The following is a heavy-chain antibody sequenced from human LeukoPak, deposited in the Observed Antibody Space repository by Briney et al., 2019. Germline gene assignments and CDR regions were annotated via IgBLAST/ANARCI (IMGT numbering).Heavy chain of an antibody. D-gene: IGHD3-10*01. CDR2: ISYDGSNK. J-gene: IGHJ6*02. CDR3: AKDHFYGSGRHGMDV. V-gene: IGHV3-30*18. Sequence: GGSLRLSCAASGFTLSSYGMHWVRQAPGKGLEWVAVISYDGSNKYYADSVKGRFTISRDNSKNTLYLQMNSLRAEDTAVYYCAKDHFYGSGRHGMDVWGQGTTVTVSS. CDR1: GFTLSSYG.